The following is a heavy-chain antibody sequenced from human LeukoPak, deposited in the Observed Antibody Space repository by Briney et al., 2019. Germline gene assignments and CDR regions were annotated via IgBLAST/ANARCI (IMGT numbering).Heavy chain of an antibody. Sequence: SETLSLTCAVYGGSFSGYYWNWIRQPPGKGLEWIGEINHSGSTNYNPSLKSRVTISVDTSMNQFSLKLSSVTAADTAVYYCARGRVVVTAIPEDPRTDDYWGQGTLVTVSS. V-gene: IGHV4-34*01. J-gene: IGHJ4*02. CDR1: GGSFSGYY. CDR3: ARGRVVVTAIPEDPRTDDY. D-gene: IGHD2-21*02. CDR2: INHSGST.